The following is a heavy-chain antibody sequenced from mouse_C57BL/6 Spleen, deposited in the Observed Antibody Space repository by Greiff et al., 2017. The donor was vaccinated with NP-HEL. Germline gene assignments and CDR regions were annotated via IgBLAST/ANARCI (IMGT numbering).Heavy chain of an antibody. V-gene: IGHV1-52*01. CDR1: GYTFTSYW. CDR3: ARGDYSHWYFDV. D-gene: IGHD2-12*01. CDR2: IDPSDSET. Sequence: QVQLQQPGAELVRPGSSVKLSCKASGYTFTSYWMHWVKQRPIQGLEWIGNIDPSDSETHYNQKFKDKATLTVDKSSSTAYMQLSSLTSEDSAVYYCARGDYSHWYFDVWGTGTTVTVSS. J-gene: IGHJ1*03.